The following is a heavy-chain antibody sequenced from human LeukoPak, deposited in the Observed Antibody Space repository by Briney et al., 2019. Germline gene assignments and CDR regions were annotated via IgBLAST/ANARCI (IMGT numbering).Heavy chain of an antibody. CDR2: INVNSGGT. D-gene: IGHD2-8*02. CDR1: GHTFTGYY. CDR3: AGEYCTGNNCHAGFDY. J-gene: IGHJ4*02. Sequence: ASVKVSCKASGHTFTGYYMHWVRQAPGQGLEWMGWINVNSGGTKYAQKFQGRVTMTRDTSVSTAYMELSRLRSDDTAVYYCAGEYCTGNNCHAGFDYWGQGTLVTVSS. V-gene: IGHV1-2*02.